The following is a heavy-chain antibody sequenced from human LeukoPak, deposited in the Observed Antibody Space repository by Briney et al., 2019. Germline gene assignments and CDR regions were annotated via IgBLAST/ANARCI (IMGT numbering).Heavy chain of an antibody. D-gene: IGHD3-9*01. J-gene: IGHJ4*02. V-gene: IGHV3-74*01. Sequence: GGSLRLSCAASGFTFSSYWMNWARQAPGQGLVWVSRINSDGRSTNYADSVKGRFTISRDNAKNTVYLQMNSLRAEDTAVYYCARDPYNILTGPYFDYWGQGTLVTVSS. CDR1: GFTFSSYW. CDR3: ARDPYNILTGPYFDY. CDR2: INSDGRST.